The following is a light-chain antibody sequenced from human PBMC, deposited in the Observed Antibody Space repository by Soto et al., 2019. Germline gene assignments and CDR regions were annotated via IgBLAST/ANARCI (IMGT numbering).Light chain of an antibody. CDR1: SSDVGAYNY. CDR2: EVT. J-gene: IGLJ2*01. Sequence: QSVLTQPASVSGSPGQSITISCTGSSSDVGAYNYVYWYQQHPGKAPRLMIYEVTNRPSGVSNRFAGSKSGNTASLTISGLRAEDEADYYCSSYTSGSTLVVFGGGTKVTVL. V-gene: IGLV2-14*01. CDR3: SSYTSGSTLVV.